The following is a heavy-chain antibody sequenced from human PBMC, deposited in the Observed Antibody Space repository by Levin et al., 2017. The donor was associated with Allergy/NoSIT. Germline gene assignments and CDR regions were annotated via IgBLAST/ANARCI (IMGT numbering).Heavy chain of an antibody. Sequence: GESLKISCKGSGYSFANYWIGWVRQMPGKGLEWLGIIYPGDSDTRYSPSFQGQVTISADKSMNSAYLQWSSLKASDSAMYYCTRQPFRLAPFDNWGQGTLVTVSS. CDR3: TRQPFRLAPFDN. CDR2: IYPGDSDT. J-gene: IGHJ4*02. V-gene: IGHV5-51*01. CDR1: GYSFANYW.